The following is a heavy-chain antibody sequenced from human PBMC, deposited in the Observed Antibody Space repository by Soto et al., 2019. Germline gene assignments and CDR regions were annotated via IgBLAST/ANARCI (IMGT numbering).Heavy chain of an antibody. V-gene: IGHV4-30-2*01. D-gene: IGHD1-26*01. J-gene: IGHJ4*02. CDR1: GGSISSGGYS. CDR2: IYHSGSP. Sequence: SETLSLTCAVSGGSISSGGYSWSWIRQPPGKGLEWIGYIYHSGSPYCNPSLKSRVTISVDRSKNQFSLKLSSVTAADTAVYYCARGPPLGLWGQGTLVTVSS. CDR3: ARGPPLGL.